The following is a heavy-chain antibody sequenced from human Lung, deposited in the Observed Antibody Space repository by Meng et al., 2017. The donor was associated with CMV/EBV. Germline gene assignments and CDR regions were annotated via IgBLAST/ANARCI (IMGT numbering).Heavy chain of an antibody. CDR1: GYTFTAHY. V-gene: IGHV1-2*02. D-gene: IGHD7-27*01. Sequence: SVKVSCKASGYTFTAHYFHWLRQAPGPGPEWKGWIHPHRGYTNYAQQFQDRVTLTRDTSINTGYMELTRLTSDQTAVYYCARDNNWGPDYWGQGPLVTVSS. CDR2: IHPHRGYT. CDR3: ARDNNWGPDY. J-gene: IGHJ4*02.